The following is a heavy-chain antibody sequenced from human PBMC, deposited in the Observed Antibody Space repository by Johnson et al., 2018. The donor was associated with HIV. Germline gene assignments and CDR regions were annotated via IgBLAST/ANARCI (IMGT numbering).Heavy chain of an antibody. CDR1: GLIFDDYG. CDR3: AKTEDAFDI. CDR2: INWNGGSA. Sequence: EVQLVESGGGVVRPGGSLRLSCTASGLIFDDYGMSWVRQVPGKGLEWVSGINWNGGSAGYADSVKGRFTISRDNSKNTLYLQMNSLRAEDTAVYYCAKTEDAFDIWGQGTMVTVSS. V-gene: IGHV3-20*04. J-gene: IGHJ3*02.